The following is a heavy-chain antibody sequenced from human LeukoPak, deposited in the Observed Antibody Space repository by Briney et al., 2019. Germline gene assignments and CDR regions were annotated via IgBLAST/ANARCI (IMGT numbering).Heavy chain of an antibody. CDR1: GFTFSLYS. Sequence: GGSLRLSCAASGFTFSLYSMTWVRQAPGKGLEWVANIAPDGSTQNHVDSLEGRFTISRDSPKNSLYLQMHSLRAEDAAVYYCARVIGGAIDHWGQGTLVTVSS. V-gene: IGHV3-7*01. D-gene: IGHD1-26*01. CDR3: ARVIGGAIDH. CDR2: IAPDGSTQ. J-gene: IGHJ4*02.